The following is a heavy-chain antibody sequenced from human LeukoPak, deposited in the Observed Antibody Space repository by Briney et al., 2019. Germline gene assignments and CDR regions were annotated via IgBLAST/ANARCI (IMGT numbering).Heavy chain of an antibody. Sequence: GGSLRLSCSASGFTFSTYAMHWVLQAPGKGLEYVSAISTNGGSTYYADSVRGRFTISRDNSKNTLYLQMSSLRPEDTAVYYCVKGMEDYDILTGVLDVWGQGTTVTVSS. J-gene: IGHJ6*02. CDR3: VKGMEDYDILTGVLDV. CDR1: GFTFSTYA. CDR2: ISTNGGST. D-gene: IGHD3-9*01. V-gene: IGHV3-64D*06.